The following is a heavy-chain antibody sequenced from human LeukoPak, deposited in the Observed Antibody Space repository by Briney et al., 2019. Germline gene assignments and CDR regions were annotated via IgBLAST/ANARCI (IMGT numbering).Heavy chain of an antibody. D-gene: IGHD3-9*01. CDR3: AKDLYYDILTGYRPIYFDY. CDR1: GFTFSSYG. J-gene: IGHJ4*02. CDR2: ISGSGGRT. V-gene: IGHV3-23*01. Sequence: GGSLRLSCAASGFTFSSYGMSWVRQAPGKGLEWVSTISGSGGRTYYADSVKGRFTISRDNSKNTLYLQMNSLRAEDTAVYYCAKDLYYDILTGYRPIYFDYWGQGTLVTVSS.